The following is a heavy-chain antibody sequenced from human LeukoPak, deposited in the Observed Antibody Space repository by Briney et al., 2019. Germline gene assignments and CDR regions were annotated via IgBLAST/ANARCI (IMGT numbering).Heavy chain of an antibody. Sequence: SETLSLTCAVYSWSFSRYYWSWIRQSPGKGLEWIGEINHGGSTNYNPSLKSRVTISVGTSKNQFSLKLSSVTAADTAVYYCARGRYYDSTGYRKPVDDWGQGTLVTVSS. V-gene: IGHV4-34*01. J-gene: IGHJ4*02. CDR2: INHGGST. CDR1: SWSFSRYY. D-gene: IGHD3-22*01. CDR3: ARGRYYDSTGYRKPVDD.